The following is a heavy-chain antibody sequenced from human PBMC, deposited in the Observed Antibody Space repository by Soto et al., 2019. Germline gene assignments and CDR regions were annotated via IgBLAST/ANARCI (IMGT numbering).Heavy chain of an antibody. CDR2: VIPIFSIV. CDR1: GGTFSNSP. V-gene: IGHV1-69*01. Sequence: QVQLVQSGAEVKRPGSSVKVSCKASGGTFSNSPIAWVRLAPGQGLEWMGGVIPIFSIVKYAQKFQGRVTFTADDSTSTAYMELSSLTSEDTVVYYFARGRTIFGVVNFDYWGQGPLATVSS. D-gene: IGHD3-3*01. CDR3: ARGRTIFGVVNFDY. J-gene: IGHJ4*02.